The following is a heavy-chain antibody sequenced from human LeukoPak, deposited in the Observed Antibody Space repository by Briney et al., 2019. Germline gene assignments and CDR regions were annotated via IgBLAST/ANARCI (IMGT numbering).Heavy chain of an antibody. J-gene: IGHJ4*02. D-gene: IGHD4-23*01. Sequence: EPSETLSLTCTVSGGSISSYYWSWVRQAPGKGLEWVALISYDGNNIFYADSVKGRFTISRDNSKNTLYLQMNSLRVEDTALYYCAREMTTVVGKNFDYWGQGTLVTVSS. CDR2: ISYDGNNI. CDR1: GGSISSYY. V-gene: IGHV3-30-3*01. CDR3: AREMTTVVGKNFDY.